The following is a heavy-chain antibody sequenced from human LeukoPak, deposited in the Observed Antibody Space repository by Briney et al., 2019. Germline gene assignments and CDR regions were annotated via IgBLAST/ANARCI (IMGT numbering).Heavy chain of an antibody. V-gene: IGHV5-51*01. CDR1: GYSFTSYW. D-gene: IGHD6-13*01. CDR2: IYPGDSDT. J-gene: IGHJ4*02. Sequence: GESLKISCKGSGYSFTSYWIGWVRQVPGKGLEWMGIIYPGDSDTRYSPSFQGQVTISADKSISTAYLQWSSLKASDTAMYYCARLHSGAIAAAGTIDYWGQGTLVTVSS. CDR3: ARLHSGAIAAAGTIDY.